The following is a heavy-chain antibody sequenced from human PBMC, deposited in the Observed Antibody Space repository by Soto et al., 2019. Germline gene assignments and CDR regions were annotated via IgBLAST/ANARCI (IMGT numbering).Heavy chain of an antibody. Sequence: GGSLRLSCAASGFTFSSYGMHWVRQAPGKGLEWVAVISYDGSNKYYADSVKGRLTISRDNSKNTLYLQMNSLRAEDTAVYYCAKGLSRVAGFQYYFDYWGQGTLVTVSS. CDR3: AKGLSRVAGFQYYFDY. CDR2: ISYDGSNK. D-gene: IGHD6-19*01. CDR1: GFTFSSYG. V-gene: IGHV3-30*18. J-gene: IGHJ4*02.